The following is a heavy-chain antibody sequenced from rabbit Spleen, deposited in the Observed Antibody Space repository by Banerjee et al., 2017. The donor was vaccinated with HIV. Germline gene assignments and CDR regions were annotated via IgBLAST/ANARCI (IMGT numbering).Heavy chain of an antibody. CDR1: GFTISSSYW. V-gene: IGHV1S45*01. Sequence: QEQLVESGGGLVQPEGSLTLTCTASGFTISSSYWICWVRQAPGKRPEWIACIYSGISGSTYYASWAKGRVTISKSSSPTVTLQMTSLTAADTATYFCVREAGYGGYGDANLWGPGTLVTVS. D-gene: IGHD6-1*01. CDR2: IYSGISGST. J-gene: IGHJ4*01. CDR3: VREAGYGGYGDANL.